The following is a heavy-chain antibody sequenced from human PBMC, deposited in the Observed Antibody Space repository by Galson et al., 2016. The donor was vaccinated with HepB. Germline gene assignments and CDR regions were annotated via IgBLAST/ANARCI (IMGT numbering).Heavy chain of an antibody. CDR2: IWYDGSDK. Sequence: SLRLSCAASGFTFGGYGMHWVRQAPGKGLEWVAMIWYDGSDKHYADSVKGRFTISRDKSKNTLYLQMNSLRAEDTAVYYCAKEQYTSRWYAEYYFDYWGQGTLVTVSS. J-gene: IGHJ4*02. D-gene: IGHD6-13*01. V-gene: IGHV3-30*02. CDR3: AKEQYTSRWYAEYYFDY. CDR1: GFTFGGYG.